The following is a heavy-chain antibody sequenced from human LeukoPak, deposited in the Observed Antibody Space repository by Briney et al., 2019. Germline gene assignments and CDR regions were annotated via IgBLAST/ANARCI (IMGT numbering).Heavy chain of an antibody. Sequence: ASVKVSCKASGYTFTTYGVSWVRQAPGRGLEWMGWISTYNAITNYAQKLQGRVTMTTDTSTSTSYMELRSLRSDDTAVYYCARDNSVRDEAWWFNPWGQGTLVTVSS. D-gene: IGHD5-24*01. J-gene: IGHJ5*02. V-gene: IGHV1-18*01. CDR3: ARDNSVRDEAWWFNP. CDR1: GYTFTTYG. CDR2: ISTYNAIT.